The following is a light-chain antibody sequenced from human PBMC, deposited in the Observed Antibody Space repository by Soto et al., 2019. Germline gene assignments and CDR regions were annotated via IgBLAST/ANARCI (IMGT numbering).Light chain of an antibody. CDR2: DVS. CDR3: TRYPTTSTVL. Sequence: QSALTQPASVSGSPGQSIAIYCIGTSNDVGAYNYVSWYQQHPGKAPKLLIYDVSGRPSGVSDRFSGSKSGNSVSLTSSGLQAEDEAASYGTRYPTTSTVLFGGGTKLIV. J-gene: IGLJ2*01. V-gene: IGLV2-14*01. CDR1: SNDVGAYNY.